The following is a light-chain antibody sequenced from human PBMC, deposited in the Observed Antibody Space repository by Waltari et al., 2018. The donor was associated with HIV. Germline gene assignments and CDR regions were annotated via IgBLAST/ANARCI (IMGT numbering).Light chain of an antibody. CDR2: DVS. CDR3: CSYAGSYPVV. Sequence: QSALTQPRSVSGSPGQSVTISCTGTSSDVGGYNYVSWYQQNPGKAPKFIIYDVSKRPSGVPDRFSGSKSGNTASLTISGLQAEDEADYYYCSYAGSYPVVFGGGTKLTVL. V-gene: IGLV2-11*01. J-gene: IGLJ3*02. CDR1: SSDVGGYNY.